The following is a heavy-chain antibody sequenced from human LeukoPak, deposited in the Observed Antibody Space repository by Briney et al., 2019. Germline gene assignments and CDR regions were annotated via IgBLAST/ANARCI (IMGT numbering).Heavy chain of an antibody. CDR2: ISSSGGST. Sequence: GGSLRLSCAASGFTFSSYAMSWVRQAPGKGLEWASAISSSGGSTYYADSVKGRFTISRDNSKNTLYLQMNSLRAEDTAVYYCAINIVVVPAAMRGGDYWGQGTLVTVSS. V-gene: IGHV3-23*01. J-gene: IGHJ4*02. CDR3: AINIVVVPAAMRGGDY. CDR1: GFTFSSYA. D-gene: IGHD2-2*01.